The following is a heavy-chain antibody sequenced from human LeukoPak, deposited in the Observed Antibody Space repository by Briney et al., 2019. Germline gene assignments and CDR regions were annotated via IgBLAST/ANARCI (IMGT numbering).Heavy chain of an antibody. CDR2: INPSGGNT. CDR3: ARGGLGYCSSTSCSNAFDI. CDR1: GYTFTSYH. Sequence: ALVRVSCTASGYTFTSYHMHWVRQAPGQGLEWMGIINPSGGNTNFAQKFQGRVTLTRDTSTSTVYMELSSLRSEDTAVYYCARGGLGYCSSTSCSNAFDIWGQRTMVTVSS. J-gene: IGHJ3*02. V-gene: IGHV1-46*01. D-gene: IGHD2-2*01.